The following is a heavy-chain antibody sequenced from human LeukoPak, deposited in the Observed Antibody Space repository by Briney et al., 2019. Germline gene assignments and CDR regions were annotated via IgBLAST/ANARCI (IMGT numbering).Heavy chain of an antibody. J-gene: IGHJ4*02. CDR1: GGSMNGGLYY. D-gene: IGHD4-17*01. Sequence: SETLSLTCSVSGGSMNGGLYYWAWIRQSPGKGLEWIGSAFNSRSTSYNPSLKSRVTISVDTSKNQFSLKLTSVTAADTAVYYCARNATTVNHVYKYFDYWGQGALVTVSS. CDR3: ARNATTVNHVYKYFDY. V-gene: IGHV4-39*01. CDR2: AFNSRST.